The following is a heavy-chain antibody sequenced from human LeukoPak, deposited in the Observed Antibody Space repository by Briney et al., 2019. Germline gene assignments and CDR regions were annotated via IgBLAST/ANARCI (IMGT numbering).Heavy chain of an antibody. CDR1: GGSSSSSSYY. CDR2: ISYSGST. CDR3: ARHHHNWNWDY. Sequence: PSETLSLTCTVSGGSSSSSSYYWGWIRQSPGKGLEWIGSISYSGSTYYNPSLRGRVTIFVDTSKNQFSLMLSSVTAADTAVYYCARHHHNWNWDYWGQGTLVTVSS. D-gene: IGHD1-7*01. J-gene: IGHJ4*02. V-gene: IGHV4-39*01.